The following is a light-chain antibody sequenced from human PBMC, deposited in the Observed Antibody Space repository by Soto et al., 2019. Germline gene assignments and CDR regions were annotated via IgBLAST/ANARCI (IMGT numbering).Light chain of an antibody. CDR3: MQAIQLPYT. Sequence: VMTQTPLSLSVTPGQPASISCKSSQSLLHSTGQTYLFWYLQKPGQSPQLLMYGVSNRLSGVTDRFSGSGSGTDFTLTISRVEAEDVGVYYCMQAIQLPYTFDQGTKLEIK. V-gene: IGKV2-29*03. CDR2: GVS. J-gene: IGKJ2*01. CDR1: QSLLHSTGQTY.